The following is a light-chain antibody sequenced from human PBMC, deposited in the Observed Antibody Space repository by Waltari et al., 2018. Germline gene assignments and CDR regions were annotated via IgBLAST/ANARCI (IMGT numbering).Light chain of an antibody. CDR2: AAS. CDR1: QRISSY. CDR3: QQTYSNFRT. V-gene: IGKV1-39*01. Sequence: DIQMTQSPSSLSASVGDSVTIACRASQRISSYLNWYQQKPGQATKPLIHAASSLESGVPSRFSGSGFGTDFTLTINSLQPEDFAVYYCQQTYSNFRTFGQGTKVDVK. J-gene: IGKJ1*01.